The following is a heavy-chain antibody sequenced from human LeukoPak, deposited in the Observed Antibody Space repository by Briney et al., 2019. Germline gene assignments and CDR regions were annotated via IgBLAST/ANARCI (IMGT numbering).Heavy chain of an antibody. CDR3: ARAYGSGSYTLLFFDY. Sequence: EASVKVSCKASGYTFTSYYMHWVRQAPGQGLEWMGIINPSGGSTSYAQKFQGRVTMTRDTSTSTVYMELSSLRSEDTAVYYCARAYGSGSYTLLFFDYWGQGTLVTVSS. J-gene: IGHJ4*02. CDR2: INPSGGST. D-gene: IGHD3-10*01. V-gene: IGHV1-46*01. CDR1: GYTFTSYY.